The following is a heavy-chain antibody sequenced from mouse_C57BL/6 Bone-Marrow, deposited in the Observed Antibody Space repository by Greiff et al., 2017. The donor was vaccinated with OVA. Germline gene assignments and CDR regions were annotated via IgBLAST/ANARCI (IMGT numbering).Heavy chain of an antibody. CDR1: GYTFTSYG. CDR2: IYPRSGNT. CDR3: ARWGTGTSLYFDY. Sequence: QVQLKESGAELARPGASVKLSCKASGYTFTSYGISWVKQRTGQGLEWIGEIYPRSGNTYYNEKFKGKATLTADKSSSTAYMELRSLTSEDSAVYFCARWGTGTSLYFDYWGQGTTLTVSS. D-gene: IGHD4-1*01. J-gene: IGHJ2*01. V-gene: IGHV1-81*01.